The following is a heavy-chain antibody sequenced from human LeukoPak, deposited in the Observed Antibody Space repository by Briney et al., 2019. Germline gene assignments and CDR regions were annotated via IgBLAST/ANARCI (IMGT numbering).Heavy chain of an antibody. Sequence: GGSLRLSCAASGFTFSSYEMNWVRQAPGKGLEWVSHISSSGSTIYYADSVKGRFTISRDNAKNSLYLQMNSLRAEDTAVYYCAREIIGGLAFDIWGQGTMVTVSS. D-gene: IGHD3-10*01. CDR1: GFTFSSYE. CDR3: AREIIGGLAFDI. J-gene: IGHJ3*02. V-gene: IGHV3-48*03. CDR2: ISSSGSTI.